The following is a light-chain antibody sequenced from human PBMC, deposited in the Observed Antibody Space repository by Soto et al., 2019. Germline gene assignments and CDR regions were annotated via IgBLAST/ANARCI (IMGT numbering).Light chain of an antibody. V-gene: IGKV1-39*01. CDR3: QQSYSTPLT. CDR1: QNINSY. Sequence: DIQMTQSSSSLSASVGDRVTITCRASQNINSYLNWYQQKLGEAPKLLIYEASSLQSGVPSRFSGSGSGADFTLTISSLQPEDFATYYCQQSYSTPLTFGGGTKVEI. J-gene: IGKJ4*01. CDR2: EAS.